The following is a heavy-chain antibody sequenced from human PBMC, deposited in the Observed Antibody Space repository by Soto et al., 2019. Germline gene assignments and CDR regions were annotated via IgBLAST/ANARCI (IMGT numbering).Heavy chain of an antibody. Sequence: SVKLSYKASGGTFSSYTISWVRQAPGQGLEWMGRIIPILGIANYAQKFQGRVTITADKSTSTAYMELSSLRSEDTAVYYCARDPIVVVVAATDAFDIWGQGTMVTVSS. V-gene: IGHV1-69*04. CDR3: ARDPIVVVVAATDAFDI. CDR2: IIPILGIA. J-gene: IGHJ3*02. CDR1: GGTFSSYT. D-gene: IGHD2-15*01.